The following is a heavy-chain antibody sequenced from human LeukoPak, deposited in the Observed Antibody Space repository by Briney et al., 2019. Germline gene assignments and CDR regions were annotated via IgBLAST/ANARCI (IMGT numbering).Heavy chain of an antibody. D-gene: IGHD3/OR15-3a*01. CDR3: ASADFLNNWFDP. Sequence: SVKVSFKASGGTFSSYAISWVRQAPGQGLEWMGGIVPIFGTANYAQKFQGRVTITADESTSTAYMELSSLRSEDTAVYYCASADFLNNWFDPWGQGTLVTVSS. J-gene: IGHJ5*02. V-gene: IGHV1-69*13. CDR2: IVPIFGTA. CDR1: GGTFSSYA.